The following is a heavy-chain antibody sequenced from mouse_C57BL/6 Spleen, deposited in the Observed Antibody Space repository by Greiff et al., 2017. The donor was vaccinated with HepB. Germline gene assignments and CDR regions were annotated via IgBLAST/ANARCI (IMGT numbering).Heavy chain of an antibody. D-gene: IGHD2-5*01. CDR3: AKEGHSNYFYFDY. V-gene: IGHV1-4*01. Sequence: QVQLQQSGAELARPGASVKMSCKASGYTFTSYTMHWVKQRPGQGLEWIGYINPSGGYTKYNQKFKDKATLTADKSSSTAYMQLSSLTSEDSAVYYCAKEGHSNYFYFDYWGQGTTLTVSS. J-gene: IGHJ2*01. CDR1: GYTFTSYT. CDR2: INPSGGYT.